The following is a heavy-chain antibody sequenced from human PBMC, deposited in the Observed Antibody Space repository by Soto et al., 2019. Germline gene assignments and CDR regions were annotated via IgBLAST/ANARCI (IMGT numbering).Heavy chain of an antibody. J-gene: IGHJ4*02. V-gene: IGHV1-18*04. CDR1: GYTFTSYG. CDR2: IGAYNGNT. Sequence: ASVKVSCKASGYTFTSYGISWVRQAPGQGLEWMGWIGAYNGNTNYAQKLQGRVTMTTDTSTSTAYMELRSLRSDDTAVYYCARVWGVYDSSGYQGGLDYWGQGTLVTVSS. CDR3: ARVWGVYDSSGYQGGLDY. D-gene: IGHD3-22*01.